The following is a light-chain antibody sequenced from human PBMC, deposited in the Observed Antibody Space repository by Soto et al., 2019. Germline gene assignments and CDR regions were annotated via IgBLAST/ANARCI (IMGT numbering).Light chain of an antibody. CDR2: GAS. Sequence: EVVMSQSPATLSVSPGERATLSCRASQSVSSNLAWYQQKPGQAPRLLIYGASTRATGIPARFSGSGSGTEFTLTISSLQSEDFAVYYCQQYNNWPRTFGQATKV. V-gene: IGKV3-15*01. J-gene: IGKJ1*01. CDR3: QQYNNWPRT. CDR1: QSVSSN.